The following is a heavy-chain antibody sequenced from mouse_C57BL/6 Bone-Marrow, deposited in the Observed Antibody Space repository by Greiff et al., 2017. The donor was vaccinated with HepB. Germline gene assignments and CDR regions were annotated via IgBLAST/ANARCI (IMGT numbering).Heavy chain of an antibody. J-gene: IGHJ2*01. Sequence: QVQLQQPGAELVMPGASVKLSCKASGYTFTSYWMHWVKQRPGQGLEWIGEIDPSDSYTNYNQKFKGKSTLTVDKSSSTAYMQLSSLTSEDSAVYYCAREETAQPSYYFDYWGQGTTLTVSS. CDR1: GYTFTSYW. CDR3: AREETAQPSYYFDY. CDR2: IDPSDSYT. V-gene: IGHV1-69*01. D-gene: IGHD3-2*02.